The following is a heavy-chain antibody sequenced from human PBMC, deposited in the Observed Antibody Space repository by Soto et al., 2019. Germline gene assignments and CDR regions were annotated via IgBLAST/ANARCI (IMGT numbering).Heavy chain of an antibody. D-gene: IGHD4-17*01. V-gene: IGHV1-18*01. Sequence: GTSVKVSCTDSGYTFTSNGISWVRQAPGQGLEWMGWISAYNGNTNYAQKLQGRVTMTTDTSTSTAYMELRSLRSDDTAVYYCARVYDYGDYYRLFDYWGQGTLVTVSS. CDR1: GYTFTSNG. CDR3: ARVYDYGDYYRLFDY. J-gene: IGHJ4*02. CDR2: ISAYNGNT.